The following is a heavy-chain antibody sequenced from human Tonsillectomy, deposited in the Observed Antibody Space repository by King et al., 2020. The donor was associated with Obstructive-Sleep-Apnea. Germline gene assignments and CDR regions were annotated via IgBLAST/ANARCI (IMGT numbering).Heavy chain of an antibody. CDR3: ASRTTVTTLTGPYYYYYGMDV. V-gene: IGHV1-2*02. D-gene: IGHD4-17*01. CDR2: INPNSGGT. CDR1: GYTFTGYY. Sequence: VPLVESGAEVKKPGASVKVSCKASGYTFTGYYMHWVRQAPGQGLEWMGWINPNSGGTNYAQKFQGRVTMTRDTSISTAYMELSRLRSDDTAVYYCASRTTVTTLTGPYYYYYGMDVWGQGTTVTVSS. J-gene: IGHJ6*02.